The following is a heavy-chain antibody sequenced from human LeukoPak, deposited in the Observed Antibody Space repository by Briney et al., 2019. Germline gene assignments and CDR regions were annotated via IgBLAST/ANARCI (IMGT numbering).Heavy chain of an antibody. CDR1: GFTFSSYA. J-gene: IGHJ6*03. D-gene: IGHD3-3*01. CDR3: ARDPSTEWPHYYYMDV. CDR2: ISGSGGST. V-gene: IGHV3-23*01. Sequence: PGGSLRLSCAASGFTFSSYAMSWVRQAPGKGLEWVSAISGSGGSTYYADSVKGRFTISRDNSKNTLYLQMNSLRAEDTAVYYCARDPSTEWPHYYYMDVWGKGTTVTVSS.